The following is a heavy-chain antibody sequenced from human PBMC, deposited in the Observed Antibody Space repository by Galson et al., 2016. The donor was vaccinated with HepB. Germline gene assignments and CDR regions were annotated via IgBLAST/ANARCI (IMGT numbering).Heavy chain of an antibody. CDR1: GFTLRNYP. CDR3: SGSFLAY. D-gene: IGHD3-22*01. Sequence: SLRLSCAASGFTLRNYPMSWVRQAPGKGLEWVSALHGVGGDTFYADSVKGRFTISRDDSENTLYLQMNSLKTEDTAVYYCSGSFLAYWGQGTLVTVSS. V-gene: IGHV3-23*01. CDR2: LHGVGGDT. J-gene: IGHJ4*02.